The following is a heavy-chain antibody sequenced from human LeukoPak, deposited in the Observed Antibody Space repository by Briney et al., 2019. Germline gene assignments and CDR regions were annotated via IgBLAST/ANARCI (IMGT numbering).Heavy chain of an antibody. CDR2: IYYSGKT. CDR3: ARLKEFQKIFDY. D-gene: IGHD2-21*01. CDR1: GGSISSRSYS. J-gene: IGHJ4*02. V-gene: IGHV4-39*01. Sequence: SETLSLTCTVSGGSISSRSYSWGWIRQPPGKGLEWIGRIYYSGKTYYNPSLKSRVTISVDTYKRQFSLELSSMTDADTAVYYCARLKEFQKIFDYWGQGTLVTVSS.